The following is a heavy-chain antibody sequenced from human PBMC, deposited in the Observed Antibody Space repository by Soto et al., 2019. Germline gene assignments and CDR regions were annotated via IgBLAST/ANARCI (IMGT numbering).Heavy chain of an antibody. CDR2: IWYDGSNK. Sequence: GSLRLSCAASGFPVNNYHMHWVRQAPGKGLDWVALIWYDGSNKYYTESVKGRFTISRGNSKSTLYLQMNSLRAEDTAVYYCARADDRGFFDYWGQGTLVTVS. CDR1: GFPVNNYH. J-gene: IGHJ4*02. V-gene: IGHV3-33*01. D-gene: IGHD3-9*01. CDR3: ARADDRGFFDY.